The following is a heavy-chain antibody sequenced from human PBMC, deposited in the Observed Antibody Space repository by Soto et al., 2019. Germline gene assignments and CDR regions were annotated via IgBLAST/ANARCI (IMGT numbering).Heavy chain of an antibody. Sequence: QVQLLQSGAEVKKPGASVKVSCKVSGHTLTELSMHWVRQAPGRGLEWMGGFDPEDGETIFAQKFQGRVTMTEDTSTDSSYMELTSLRSVDTAVYYCAAGGTRWLHSPFDYWGQGTLVTISS. J-gene: IGHJ4*02. CDR2: FDPEDGET. V-gene: IGHV1-24*01. CDR3: AAGGTRWLHSPFDY. CDR1: GHTLTELS. D-gene: IGHD6-19*01.